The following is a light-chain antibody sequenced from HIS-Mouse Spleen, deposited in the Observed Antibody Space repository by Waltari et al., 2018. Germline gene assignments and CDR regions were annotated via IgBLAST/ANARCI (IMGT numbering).Light chain of an antibody. CDR1: NIGSNR. CDR2: DDS. CDR3: QVWDSSSDHVV. Sequence: SYVLTQPPSVSVAPGKTARITCGGDNIGSNRVNWYKQKPGQAPVLVVYDDSDRPSGIPERFSGSNSGNTATLTISRVEAGDEADYYCQVWDSSSDHVVFGGGTKLTVL. V-gene: IGLV3-21*03. J-gene: IGLJ2*01.